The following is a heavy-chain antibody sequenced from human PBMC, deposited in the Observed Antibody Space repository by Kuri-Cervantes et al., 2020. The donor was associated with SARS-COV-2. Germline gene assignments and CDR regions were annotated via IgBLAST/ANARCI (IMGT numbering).Heavy chain of an antibody. CDR1: GFTFSRYS. V-gene: IGHV3-21*01. J-gene: IGHJ6*03. Sequence: GESLKISCAASGFTFSRYSMNWVRQAPGKGLKWVSTISTGGSYIYYADSVKGRFTISRDNANNSLYLQIDSLRAEDTAVYYCARGDYNVLTGYAAYYYYMDVWGKGTTVPVAS. CDR3: ARGDYNVLTGYAAYYYYMDV. D-gene: IGHD3/OR15-3a*01. CDR2: ISTGGSYI.